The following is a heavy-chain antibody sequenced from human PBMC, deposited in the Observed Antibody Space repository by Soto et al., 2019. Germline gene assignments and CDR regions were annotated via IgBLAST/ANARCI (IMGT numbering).Heavy chain of an antibody. D-gene: IGHD2-21*02. CDR1: GFSFSNAW. Sequence: EVQLVESGGGLVKPGGSLRLSCAASGFSFSNAWMNWVRQAQGKGLEWVGRITSSTDGGTTDYAAPVKGKFTISRDDSTNTLDLQRNSLKTEDTAVYFCTPKHRIEVWTAMQDYWGQGTRVTVSS. J-gene: IGHJ4*02. V-gene: IGHV3-15*07. CDR3: TPKHRIEVWTAMQDY. CDR2: ITSSTDGGTT.